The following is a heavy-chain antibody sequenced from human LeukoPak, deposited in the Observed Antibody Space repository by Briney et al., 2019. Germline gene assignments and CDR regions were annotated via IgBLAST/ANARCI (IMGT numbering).Heavy chain of an antibody. V-gene: IGHV3-30-3*01. J-gene: IGHJ4*02. CDR3: ARQVSGSFDY. Sequence: GGSLRLSCVASGFTFSTYWMHWVRQAPGKGLEWVALISYDGSNKYYADSVKGRFTISRDSSKNTLYLQMNSLRAEDTAVYYCARQVSGSFDYWGQGTLVTVSS. CDR2: ISYDGSNK. D-gene: IGHD3-22*01. CDR1: GFTFSTYW.